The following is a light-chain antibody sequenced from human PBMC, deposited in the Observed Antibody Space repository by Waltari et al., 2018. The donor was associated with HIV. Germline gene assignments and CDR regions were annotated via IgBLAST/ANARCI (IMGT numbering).Light chain of an antibody. Sequence: QSALTQPPSASGSPGQAVTICCTGTSSDGGGYNYVPWYQLHPGKAPKLMIYEVSKRPSGVHDRFSGSKSGNTASLTVSGLQSEDEADYFCASYAGSTNVFGTGTKVTVL. CDR2: EVS. J-gene: IGLJ1*01. CDR1: SSDGGGYNY. CDR3: ASYAGSTNV. V-gene: IGLV2-8*01.